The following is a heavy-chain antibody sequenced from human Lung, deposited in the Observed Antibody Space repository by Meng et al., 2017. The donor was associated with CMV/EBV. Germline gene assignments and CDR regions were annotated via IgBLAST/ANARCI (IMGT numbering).Heavy chain of an antibody. J-gene: IGHJ4*02. V-gene: IGHV2-5*01. D-gene: IGHD3-10*01. Sequence: SGPTLVKPTQTLTLTCSLSGFSLRTTGAGVVWIRQPPGKALEWLALIYWNDDKRYSPSLKNRFTITKETSTKRVVLTMTNLDAADTATYYCANAARYYSSGIYYDPFDYWGQGTLVTVSS. CDR2: IYWNDDK. CDR3: ANAARYYSSGIYYDPFDY. CDR1: GFSLRTTGAG.